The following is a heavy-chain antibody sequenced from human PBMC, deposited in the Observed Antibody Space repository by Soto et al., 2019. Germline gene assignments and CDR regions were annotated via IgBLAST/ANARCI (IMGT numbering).Heavy chain of an antibody. J-gene: IGHJ4*02. CDR1: EFTISECS. Sequence: GGSLRLSCEASEFTISECSMNWVRQTPGKGLEWLAYITIRTGNVHYADSVRGRFTISADIAENSVILQMNTLRDEDSAVYYCARPTYYYDSSGPPSYCAQRTPVPVSS. V-gene: IGHV3-48*02. D-gene: IGHD3-22*01. CDR2: ITIRTGNV. CDR3: ARPTYYYDSSGPPSY.